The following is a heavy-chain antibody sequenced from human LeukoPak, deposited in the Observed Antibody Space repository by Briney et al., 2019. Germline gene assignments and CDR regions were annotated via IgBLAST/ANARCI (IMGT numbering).Heavy chain of an antibody. CDR1: SASITSSPYF. CDR3: ATSGWYLLPGVY. Sequence: MTSETLSLTCTVSSASITSSPYFWGWIRQSPGKGLEWIGSISYSGTTYYNPSLKSRVTISVDTSKNQFSLKLSSVTAADTAVYYCATSGWYLLPGVYWGQGTLVTVSS. CDR2: ISYSGTT. D-gene: IGHD6-19*01. J-gene: IGHJ4*02. V-gene: IGHV4-39*01.